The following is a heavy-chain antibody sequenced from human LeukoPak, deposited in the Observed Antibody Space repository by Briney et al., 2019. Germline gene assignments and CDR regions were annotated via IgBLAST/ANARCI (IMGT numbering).Heavy chain of an antibody. Sequence: GGSLRLSCAASGFTFDDYTMHWVRQAPGKGLEWVSLISWDGGSTYYADSVKGRFTISRDNSKNTLYLQMNSLRAEDTAVYYCARSGLRYFDWLYYWGQGTLVTVSS. CDR1: GFTFDDYT. V-gene: IGHV3-43*01. CDR2: ISWDGGST. CDR3: ARSGLRYFDWLYY. D-gene: IGHD3-9*01. J-gene: IGHJ4*02.